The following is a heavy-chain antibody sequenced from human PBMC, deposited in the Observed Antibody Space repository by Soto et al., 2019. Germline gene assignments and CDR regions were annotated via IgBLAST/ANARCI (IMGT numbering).Heavy chain of an antibody. Sequence: GASVKVSCKASGYTFTGYYMHWVRQAPGQGLEWMGWINPNSGGTNYAQKFQGWVTMTRDTSISTAYMELSRLRSDDTAVYYCARGGDSGYAHPVLEWGMDVWGQGTTVTVYS. D-gene: IGHD5-12*01. CDR2: INPNSGGT. J-gene: IGHJ6*02. CDR1: GYTFTGYY. CDR3: ARGGDSGYAHPVLEWGMDV. V-gene: IGHV1-2*04.